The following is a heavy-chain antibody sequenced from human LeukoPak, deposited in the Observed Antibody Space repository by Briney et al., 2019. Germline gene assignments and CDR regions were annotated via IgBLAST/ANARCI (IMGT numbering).Heavy chain of an antibody. CDR2: IYYSGST. CDR3: ARVGMATMNFDY. J-gene: IGHJ4*02. V-gene: IGHV4-30-4*01. D-gene: IGHD5-24*01. CDR1: GGSISSGDYY. Sequence: PSQTLSLTCTVSGGSISSGDYYWSWIRQPPGKGLEWIGYIYYSGSTYYNPSLKSRVTISVDTSKNQFSLKLSSVTAADTAVYYCARVGMATMNFDYWGQGTLVTFSS.